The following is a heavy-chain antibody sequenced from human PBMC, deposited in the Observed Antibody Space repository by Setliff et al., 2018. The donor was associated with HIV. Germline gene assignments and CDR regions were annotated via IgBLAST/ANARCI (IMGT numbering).Heavy chain of an antibody. CDR2: IKSKADGGAT. J-gene: IGHJ4*02. D-gene: IGHD3-10*01. CDR1: GITFGNAW. V-gene: IGHV3-15*01. CDR3: TTAVAQNWYGSGNENY. Sequence: GGSLRLSCAVSGITFGNAWMSWVRQAPGKGLEWVGRIKSKADGGATDYAAPVKGRFSISRDDSKNMLYLQMNSLITEDTALYYCTTAVAQNWYGSGNENYWGQGTLVTVSS.